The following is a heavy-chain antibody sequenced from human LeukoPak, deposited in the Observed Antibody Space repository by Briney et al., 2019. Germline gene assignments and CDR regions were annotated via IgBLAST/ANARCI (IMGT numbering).Heavy chain of an antibody. Sequence: PGRSLRLSCAASGFPFSSYGMHWVRQAPGKGLEWVAVIWYDGRTGFYADSVKGRFTISRDNSKNTLYLQMNSLRAEDTAVYYCAKGVLWFGESYYYYGMDVWGQGTTVTVSS. CDR1: GFPFSSYG. CDR2: IWYDGRTG. CDR3: AKGVLWFGESYYYYGMDV. J-gene: IGHJ6*02. D-gene: IGHD3-10*01. V-gene: IGHV3-33*06.